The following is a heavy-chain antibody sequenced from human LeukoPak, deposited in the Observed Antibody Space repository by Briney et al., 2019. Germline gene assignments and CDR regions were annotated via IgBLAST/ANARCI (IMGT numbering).Heavy chain of an antibody. Sequence: ASVKVSCRASGYTFTGYYMHWVRQAPGQGLEWMGRIHPNSGGTNYAQKFQGRVTMTRDTSISTAYMELSRLRSDDTAVYYCAYSTSGYDYYWGQGTLVTVSS. CDR1: GYTFTGYY. D-gene: IGHD5-12*01. CDR2: IHPNSGGT. CDR3: AYSTSGYDYY. V-gene: IGHV1-2*06. J-gene: IGHJ4*02.